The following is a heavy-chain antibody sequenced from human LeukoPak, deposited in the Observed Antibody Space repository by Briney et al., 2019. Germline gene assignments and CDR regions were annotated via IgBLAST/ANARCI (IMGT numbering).Heavy chain of an antibody. CDR3: AILWRLSGSPFDY. CDR1: GFTFSSYA. V-gene: IGHV3-23*01. D-gene: IGHD1-26*01. J-gene: IGHJ4*02. CDR2: ITGSGGRT. Sequence: PGGSLRLSCAASGFTFSSYAMNWVRQAPGKGLEWVSAITGSGGRTYYADSVKGRFTISRDNSKNTLYLQMNSLRAEDTAVYYCAILWRLSGSPFDYWGQGTLVTVSS.